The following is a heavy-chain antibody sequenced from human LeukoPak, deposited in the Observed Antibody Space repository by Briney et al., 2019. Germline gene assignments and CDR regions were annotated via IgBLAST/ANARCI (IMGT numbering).Heavy chain of an antibody. CDR3: WSTQLKPFLKDWINQTSDPVKDPFPLEMSFCTAGETGRELWGGKREWLKPDTPLDL. CDR1: GDSISSYY. D-gene: IGHD3-16*01. V-gene: IGHV4-59*01. Sequence: KSSETLSLTCNVSGDSISSYYWSWIRQPPGKGLEWIGHIYYSGSTNYNPSLKSRVTISVDTSKNQFSLKMSSVTASDTAVYYCWSTQLKPFLKDWINQTSDPVKDPFPLEMSFCTAGETGRELWGGKREWLKPDTPLDLWGQGNL. CDR2: IYYSGST. J-gene: IGHJ4*01.